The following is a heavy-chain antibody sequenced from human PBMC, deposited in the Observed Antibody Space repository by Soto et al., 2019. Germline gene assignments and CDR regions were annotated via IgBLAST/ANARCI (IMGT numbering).Heavy chain of an antibody. Sequence: EVQLLESGGGLVQPGGSLRLSCAASGFTFSSYAMSWVRQAPGKGLEWVSAISGSGGSTYYADSVKGRFTISRDNSKNPLYLQMNSLRAEDTAVYYCAKVGGGDIVLMVYAEIDYWGQGTLVTVSS. CDR2: ISGSGGST. CDR3: AKVGGGDIVLMVYAEIDY. CDR1: GFTFSSYA. V-gene: IGHV3-23*01. D-gene: IGHD2-8*01. J-gene: IGHJ4*02.